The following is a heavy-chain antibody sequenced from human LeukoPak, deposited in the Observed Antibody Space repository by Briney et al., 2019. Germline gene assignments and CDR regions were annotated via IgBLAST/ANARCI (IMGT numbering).Heavy chain of an antibody. CDR2: INHSGST. CDR1: GGSFSGYY. CDR3: ARDLMSDSSYGVDFDY. J-gene: IGHJ4*02. V-gene: IGHV4-34*01. Sequence: SETLSLTCAVYGGSFSGYYWSWIRQPPGKGLEWIGEINHSGSTNYNPSLKSRVTISVDTSKNQFSLKLSSVTAADTAVYYCARDLMSDSSYGVDFDYWGQGTLVTVSS. D-gene: IGHD4-11*01.